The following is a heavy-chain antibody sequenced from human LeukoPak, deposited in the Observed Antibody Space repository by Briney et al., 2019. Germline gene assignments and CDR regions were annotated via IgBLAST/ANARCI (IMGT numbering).Heavy chain of an antibody. J-gene: IGHJ5*02. Sequence: PSETLSLTCTVSGGSISSSSYYWGWIRQPPGKGLEWIGSIFYTGSTYYNPSLKSRVTISVDTSKNQFSLKLSSVTAADTAVYYCARDSNFDWLCWFDPWGQGTLVTVSS. V-gene: IGHV4-39*07. D-gene: IGHD3-9*01. CDR2: IFYTGST. CDR3: ARDSNFDWLCWFDP. CDR1: GGSISSSSYY.